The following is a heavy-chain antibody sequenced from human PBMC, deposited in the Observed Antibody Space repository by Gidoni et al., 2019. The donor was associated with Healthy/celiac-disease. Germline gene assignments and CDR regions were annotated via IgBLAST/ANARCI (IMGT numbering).Heavy chain of an antibody. Sequence: EVQLVQSGAEVKKPGESLKISCKGSGYSFTSYWIGWVRQMPGKGLEWMGIIYPGDSDTRYSPSFQGQVTISADKSISTAYLQWSSLKASDTAMYYCARHLTGIAAADYYYYYYGMDVWGQGTTVTVSS. CDR1: GYSFTSYW. CDR2: IYPGDSDT. J-gene: IGHJ6*02. V-gene: IGHV5-51*01. D-gene: IGHD6-13*01. CDR3: ARHLTGIAAADYYYYYYGMDV.